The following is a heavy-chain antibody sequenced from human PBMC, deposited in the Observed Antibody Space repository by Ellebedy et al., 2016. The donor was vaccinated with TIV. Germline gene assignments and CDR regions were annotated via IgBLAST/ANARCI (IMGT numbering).Heavy chain of an antibody. CDR1: GFTFSSYA. CDR3: ARAGIVVVPAAIGV. D-gene: IGHD2-2*01. J-gene: IGHJ4*02. CDR2: ISNTGSRT. Sequence: GESLKISCAASGFTFSSYAMSWVRQAPGKGLEWVSTISNTGSRTYYADSVEGRFIISRDNSKKTLYLQMNSLRAEVTAVNYCARAGIVVVPAAIGVWGQGTLVTVSS. V-gene: IGHV3-23*01.